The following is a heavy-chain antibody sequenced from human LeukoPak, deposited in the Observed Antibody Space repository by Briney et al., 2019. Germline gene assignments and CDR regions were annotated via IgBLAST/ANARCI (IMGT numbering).Heavy chain of an antibody. J-gene: IGHJ4*02. CDR1: GGSVSSTSYY. V-gene: IGHV4-61*01. CDR3: AKLLRFLEWSPLLGRAYSDY. CDR2: IYYSGST. Sequence: SETLSLTCTVSGGSVSSTSYYWSWIRQPPGKGLEWIGYIYYSGSTNYNPSLKSRVTISVDMSKNQFSLKLSSVTAADTAVYYCAKLLRFLEWSPLLGRAYSDYWGQGTLVTVSS. D-gene: IGHD3-3*01.